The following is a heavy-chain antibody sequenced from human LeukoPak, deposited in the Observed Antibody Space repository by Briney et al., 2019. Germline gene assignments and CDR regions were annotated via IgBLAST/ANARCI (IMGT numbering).Heavy chain of an antibody. D-gene: IGHD2-8*01. J-gene: IGHJ6*03. Sequence: PGGSLGLSCAASGFTFSSYGMSWVRQAPGKGLEWVSAISGSGGSTYYADSVKGRFSISRDSSKNILYLQMNSLRAEDTAVYYCAKDRCSNGIGCYYYYMDVWGKGTTVTISS. CDR3: AKDRCSNGIGCYYYYMDV. CDR1: GFTFSSYG. CDR2: ISGSGGST. V-gene: IGHV3-23*01.